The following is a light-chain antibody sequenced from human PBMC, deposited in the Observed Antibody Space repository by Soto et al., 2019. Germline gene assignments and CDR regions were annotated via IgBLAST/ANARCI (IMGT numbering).Light chain of an antibody. Sequence: QSALTQPPSASGSPGQSVTISCTGTSSDVGAYKYVSWYQQYPGKAPKLMIYEVSKRPSGVPDRFSGSKSGNTASLTVSGLQAEDEADYYCTSYVGSDIWVFGGGPRSPS. CDR2: EVS. J-gene: IGLJ3*02. V-gene: IGLV2-8*01. CDR3: TSYVGSDIWV. CDR1: SSDVGAYKY.